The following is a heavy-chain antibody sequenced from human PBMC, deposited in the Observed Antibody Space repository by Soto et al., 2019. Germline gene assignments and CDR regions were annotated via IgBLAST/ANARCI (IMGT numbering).Heavy chain of an antibody. Sequence: SDTLSLTCTVSGGSISSYYWSWIRQPPGKGLEWIGYIYYSGSTNYNPSLKSRVTISVDTSKNQFSLKLSSVTAADTAVYYCARGGNDFWSGYWGYWGQGTLVTVSS. D-gene: IGHD3-3*01. J-gene: IGHJ4*02. CDR3: ARGGNDFWSGYWGY. CDR1: GGSISSYY. CDR2: IYYSGST. V-gene: IGHV4-59*01.